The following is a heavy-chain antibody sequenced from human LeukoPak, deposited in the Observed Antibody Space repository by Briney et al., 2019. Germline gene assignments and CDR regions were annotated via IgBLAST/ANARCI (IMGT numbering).Heavy chain of an antibody. CDR3: ARLVRNYYMDV. J-gene: IGHJ6*03. Sequence: SETLSLTCAVSGYSISTDYYWGWIRQSPGKGLEWIGSMYHSGSTYYNPSLKSRVTTSVDTSKNQFSLKLSSVTAADTAVYYCARLVRNYYMDVWGTGTTVTVSS. V-gene: IGHV4-38-2*01. CDR2: MYHSGST. CDR1: GYSISTDYY. D-gene: IGHD2-8*02.